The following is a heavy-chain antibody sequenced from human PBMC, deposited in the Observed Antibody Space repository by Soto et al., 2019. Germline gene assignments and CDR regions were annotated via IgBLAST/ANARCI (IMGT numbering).Heavy chain of an antibody. Sequence: SVKVSCKASGGTFSSYAISWVRQAPGQGLEWMGGIIPIFGTANYAQKFQGRVTITADESTSTAYMELSSLRSEDTAVYYCARRYYGSGSYWYYFDYWGQGTLVTVSS. V-gene: IGHV1-69*13. CDR3: ARRYYGSGSYWYYFDY. D-gene: IGHD3-10*01. J-gene: IGHJ4*02. CDR2: IIPIFGTA. CDR1: GGTFSSYA.